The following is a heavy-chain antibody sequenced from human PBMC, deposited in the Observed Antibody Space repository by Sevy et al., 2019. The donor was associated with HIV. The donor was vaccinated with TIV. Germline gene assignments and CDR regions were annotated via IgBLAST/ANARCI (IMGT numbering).Heavy chain of an antibody. Sequence: SETLSLTCTVSGGSISGDYYWSSIRQHPGQGLEWIGYIYYSGNTYYSPSLKSRVTISLDTSKNQFSLELSSVTAADTAVYYCARCPGGYGNFDYWGQGTLVTVSS. J-gene: IGHJ4*02. D-gene: IGHD3-22*01. CDR1: GGSISGDYY. CDR2: IYYSGNT. V-gene: IGHV4-31*03. CDR3: ARCPGGYGNFDY.